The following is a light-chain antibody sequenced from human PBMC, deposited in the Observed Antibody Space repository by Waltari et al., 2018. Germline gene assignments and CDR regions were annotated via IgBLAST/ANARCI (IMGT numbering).Light chain of an antibody. CDR3: SSYTSSSSWV. CDR1: SSDVGGYNH. J-gene: IGLJ3*02. Sequence: QSALTQPASVSGSPGQSITLSCTGTSSDVGGYNHVSWYQQHPGKAPKLMIYDVSNRPSGVSNRFSGSKSGNTASLTISGLQAEDEADYYCSSYTSSSSWVFGGGTKLTVL. CDR2: DVS. V-gene: IGLV2-14*01.